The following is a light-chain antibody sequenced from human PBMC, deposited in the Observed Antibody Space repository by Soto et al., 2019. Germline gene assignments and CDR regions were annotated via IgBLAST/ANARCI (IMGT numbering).Light chain of an antibody. CDR3: CSYAGSSTYV. V-gene: IGLV2-23*01. CDR2: EGS. J-gene: IGLJ1*01. CDR1: SSDVGSYNL. Sequence: QSLRTQPASVSGSPGQSIPISCTGTSSDVGSYNLVPWYQQHPGKAPKLMIYEGSKRPSGVSNRFSGSKSGNTASLTISGLQAEDEADYYCCSYAGSSTYVFGTGTKVTVL.